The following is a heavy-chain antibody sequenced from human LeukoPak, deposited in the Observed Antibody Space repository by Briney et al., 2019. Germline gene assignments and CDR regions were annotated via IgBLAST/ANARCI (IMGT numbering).Heavy chain of an antibody. CDR2: MNPNSGYT. V-gene: IGHV1-8*03. CDR3: ARVAGSIDY. CDR1: GYTFTTYD. D-gene: IGHD6-19*01. Sequence: ASVKVSCKASGYTFTTYDINWVRQATGQGLEWTGWMNPNSGYTGYAQKFQGRVTITRDTSISTAYMELSSLRSEDTAVYYCARVAGSIDYWGQGTLVTVSS. J-gene: IGHJ4*02.